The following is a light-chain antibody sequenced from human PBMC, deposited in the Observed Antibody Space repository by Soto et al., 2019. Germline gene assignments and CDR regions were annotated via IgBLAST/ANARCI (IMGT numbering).Light chain of an antibody. CDR3: QQDYNFWT. CDR1: QSVSSSY. J-gene: IGKJ1*01. Sequence: PGERVTLSCRASQSVSSSYITWYQQKPGQAPRLLIYGASTRATSIPARFSGSGSGTDFTLTISSLQPEDFAVYYCQQDYNFWTFGQGTKVEIK. V-gene: IGKV3D-7*01. CDR2: GAS.